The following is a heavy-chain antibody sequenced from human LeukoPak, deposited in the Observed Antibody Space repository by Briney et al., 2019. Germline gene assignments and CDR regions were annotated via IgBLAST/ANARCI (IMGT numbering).Heavy chain of an antibody. Sequence: GASVKVSCKASGYTFTSYDINWVRQATGQGLEWMGWMNPNSGNTGYAQKFQGRVTITRNTSISTAYMELSSLRSEDTAVYYCARGSIAAAGPFGYWGQGTLVTVSS. CDR1: GYTFTSYD. J-gene: IGHJ4*02. D-gene: IGHD6-13*01. CDR2: MNPNSGNT. V-gene: IGHV1-8*03. CDR3: ARGSIAAAGPFGY.